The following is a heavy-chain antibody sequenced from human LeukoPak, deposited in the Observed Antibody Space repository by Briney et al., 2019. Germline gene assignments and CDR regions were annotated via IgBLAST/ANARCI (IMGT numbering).Heavy chain of an antibody. CDR2: ISSSGSTI. CDR1: GFTFSDYY. V-gene: IGHV3-11*04. J-gene: IGHJ3*02. D-gene: IGHD3-22*01. CDR3: AREQGTHYYDSDGSYSRAGAFDI. Sequence: GGSLRLSCAAFGFTFSDYYMSWIRQAPGKGLEWVSYISSSGSTIYYADSVKGRFTISRDNAKNSLYLQMNSLRAEDTAVYYCAREQGTHYYDSDGSYSRAGAFDIWGQGTMVTVSS.